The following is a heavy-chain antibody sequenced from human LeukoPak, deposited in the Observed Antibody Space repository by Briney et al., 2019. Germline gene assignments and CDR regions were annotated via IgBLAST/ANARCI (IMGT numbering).Heavy chain of an antibody. CDR1: GISFRSYG. CDR3: ATDISTHYFGS. Sequence: GGSLRLSCAASGISFRSYGMHWIRQAPGKGLEWVTFIWYDASNKYYAESVKGRFTISRDNSKNTVFLQMNSLRAEDTAIYYCATDISTHYFGSWGQGTLVTVSS. J-gene: IGHJ4*02. V-gene: IGHV3-30*02. CDR2: IWYDASNK. D-gene: IGHD3-9*01.